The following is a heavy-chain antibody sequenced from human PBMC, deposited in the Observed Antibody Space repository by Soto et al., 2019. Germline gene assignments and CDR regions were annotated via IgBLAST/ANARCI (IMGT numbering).Heavy chain of an antibody. D-gene: IGHD1-1*01. CDR3: AREDEINWNETRFDP. V-gene: IGHV1-2*04. CDR1: GYTFTNYY. J-gene: IGHJ5*02. CDR2: INPHSGVT. Sequence: QAQLVQSGAEVKKPGASVKVSCKASGYTFTNYYMHWVRQAPGQGLEWMGWINPHSGVTNYAQKFQGWATMTRDTSISTAYTELNRLTYDDTAVYYCAREDEINWNETRFDPWGHGTLVTVSS.